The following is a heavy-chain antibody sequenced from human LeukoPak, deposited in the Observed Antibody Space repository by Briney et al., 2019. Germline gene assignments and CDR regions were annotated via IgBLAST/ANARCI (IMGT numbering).Heavy chain of an antibody. V-gene: IGHV1-18*01. CDR1: VYTFTSYG. Sequence: ASVKVSCKASVYTFTSYGISWVRQAPGQGLEWMGWISSYNGNTNYAQNLQGRVTMTTDTSTSTGYMELRSLRSDDTAVYYCARERRFCSGGSCSTPLGGMDVWGQGTTVTVSS. D-gene: IGHD2-15*01. CDR3: ARERRFCSGGSCSTPLGGMDV. J-gene: IGHJ6*02. CDR2: ISSYNGNT.